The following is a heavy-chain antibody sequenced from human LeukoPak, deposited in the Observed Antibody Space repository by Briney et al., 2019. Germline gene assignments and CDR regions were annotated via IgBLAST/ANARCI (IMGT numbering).Heavy chain of an antibody. D-gene: IGHD3-10*01. Sequence: GGSLRLSCVASGFTFYSHDMHWVRQGPGKGLEWLSLIRYDGTKKYTDSLEGRFTISRDNSKNTLYLEVNSLRAEDTAVYYCAKRSRGYMDVWGKGTTVTISS. CDR1: GFTFYSHD. CDR3: AKRSRGYMDV. V-gene: IGHV3-30*02. CDR2: IRYDGTKK. J-gene: IGHJ6*03.